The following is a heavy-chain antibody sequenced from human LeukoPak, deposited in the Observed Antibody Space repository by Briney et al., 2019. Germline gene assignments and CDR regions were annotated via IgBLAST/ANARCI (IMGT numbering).Heavy chain of an antibody. D-gene: IGHD3-10*01. CDR2: IYPDDSDI. J-gene: IGHJ3*02. CDR3: ARHGRGSRSPNAFDI. CDR1: GYRFPDYW. Sequence: GESLQISCKGSGYRFPDYWIGWVRQMPGEGLQWMGIIYPDDSDIRYSPSFQGQVTISSDKSIITAYLQWSSLKASDTAMYYCARHGRGSRSPNAFDIWGQGTMVGVSS. V-gene: IGHV5-51*01.